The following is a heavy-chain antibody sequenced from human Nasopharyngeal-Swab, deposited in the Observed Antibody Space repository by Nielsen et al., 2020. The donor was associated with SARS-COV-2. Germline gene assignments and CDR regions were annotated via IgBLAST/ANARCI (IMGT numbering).Heavy chain of an antibody. D-gene: IGHD3-3*01. V-gene: IGHV3-21*01. CDR3: ASLRYYDFWSGYYPKDYYYYMDV. Sequence: GGSLRRACAGSGCTCSSYSMNWVRQAPGKGREGVSSISSSSYIYYADSVKGRFTISRDNAKNSLYLQMNSLRAEDTAVYYCASLRYYDFWSGYYPKDYYYYMDVWGKGTTVTVSS. CDR1: GCTCSSYS. CDR2: ISSSSYI. J-gene: IGHJ6*03.